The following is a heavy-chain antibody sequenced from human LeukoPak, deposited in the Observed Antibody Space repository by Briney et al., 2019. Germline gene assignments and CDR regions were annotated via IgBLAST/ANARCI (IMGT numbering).Heavy chain of an antibody. J-gene: IGHJ4*02. Sequence: ASVKVSCKASGYTFTSFGISWVRQAPGQGLEWMGWSSAYNGNTNYAQKFQGRVTMTTDTSTSTAHMEVRSLRSDDTAVYYCTRDLGVDTTMIFFDYWGQGSLVTVSS. CDR2: SSAYNGNT. D-gene: IGHD5-18*01. V-gene: IGHV1-18*01. CDR3: TRDLGVDTTMIFFDY. CDR1: GYTFTSFG.